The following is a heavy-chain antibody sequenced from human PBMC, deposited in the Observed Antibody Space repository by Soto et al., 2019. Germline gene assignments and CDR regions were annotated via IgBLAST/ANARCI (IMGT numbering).Heavy chain of an antibody. CDR1: GGSIRSYY. CDR2: IYYSGST. D-gene: IGHD2-2*01. J-gene: IGHJ5*02. V-gene: IGHV4-59*01. CDR3: ASLGYCSSTSCYARYNWFDP. Sequence: SETLSLTCTVSGGSIRSYYWSWIRQPPGKGLEWIGYIYYSGSTNYNPSLKSRVTISVDTSKNQFSLKLSSMTAADTAVYYCASLGYCSSTSCYARYNWFDPWGQGTLVTVS.